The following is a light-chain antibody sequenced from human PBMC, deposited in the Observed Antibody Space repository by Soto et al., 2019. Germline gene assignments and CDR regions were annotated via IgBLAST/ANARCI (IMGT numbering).Light chain of an antibody. Sequence: EIVLTQSPATLSLSPGERATLSCRASQSVSSYLAWYQQKPGQAPRLLMYDASNRATGIPARFSGSGSGTDFTLTISSLEPEDFAVYYYQQRSNWPPITFGQGTRLEI. CDR1: QSVSSY. V-gene: IGKV3-11*01. J-gene: IGKJ5*01. CDR2: DAS. CDR3: QQRSNWPPIT.